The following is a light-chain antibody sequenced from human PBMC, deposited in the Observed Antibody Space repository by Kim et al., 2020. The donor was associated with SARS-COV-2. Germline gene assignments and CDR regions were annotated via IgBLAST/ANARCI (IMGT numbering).Light chain of an antibody. V-gene: IGKV1-16*01. CDR1: QGIRRY. J-gene: IGKJ2*01. CDR3: QQYNDYPYT. Sequence: SASVGDRVIITCRASQGIRRYLGWFQQRPGRAPKSLMFAVSSLQSGVPSRFSGSGSGTDFTLTISSLQPEDFATYYCQQYNDYPYTFGQGTKLEI. CDR2: AVS.